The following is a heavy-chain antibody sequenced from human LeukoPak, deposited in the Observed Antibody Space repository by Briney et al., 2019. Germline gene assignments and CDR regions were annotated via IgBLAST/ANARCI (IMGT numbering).Heavy chain of an antibody. Sequence: SETLSLTCAVSGGSFSGYYWSWIRQPPGKGQDLIGEMNHSGSTNYNPSLNSRVTISVDTSKNQFSLTLSSVTAAGTSVYYCARGREDDFWSGYYNSGPDAFDIWGQGTMVTVSS. V-gene: IGHV4-34*01. CDR2: MNHSGST. CDR1: GGSFSGYY. CDR3: ARGREDDFWSGYYNSGPDAFDI. D-gene: IGHD3-3*01. J-gene: IGHJ3*02.